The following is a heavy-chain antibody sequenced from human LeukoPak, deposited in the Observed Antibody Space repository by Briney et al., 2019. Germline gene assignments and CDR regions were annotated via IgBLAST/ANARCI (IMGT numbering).Heavy chain of an antibody. Sequence: SETLSLTCTVSGGSISNYYWSWIRQPPGKGLEWIGYIYYSGSTYYNPSLKSRVTISVDTSKNQFSLKLSSVTAADTAVYYCARADGYSSSYYFDYWGQGTLVTVSS. CDR3: ARADGYSSSYYFDY. CDR1: GGSISNYY. J-gene: IGHJ4*02. D-gene: IGHD6-13*01. V-gene: IGHV4-30-4*08. CDR2: IYYSGST.